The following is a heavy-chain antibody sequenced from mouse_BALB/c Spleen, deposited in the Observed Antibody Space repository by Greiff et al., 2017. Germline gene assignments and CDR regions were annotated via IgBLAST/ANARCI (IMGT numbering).Heavy chain of an antibody. CDR2: INPSTGYT. J-gene: IGHJ3*01. V-gene: IGHV1-7*01. Sequence: QVQLQQSGAELVKPGASVKMSCKASGYTFTSYWMHWVKQRPGQGLEWIGYINPSTGYTEYNQKFKDKATLTADKSSSTAYMQLSSLTSEDSAVYNCASETAYWGQGTLVTVSA. CDR1: GYTFTSYW. CDR3: ASETAY.